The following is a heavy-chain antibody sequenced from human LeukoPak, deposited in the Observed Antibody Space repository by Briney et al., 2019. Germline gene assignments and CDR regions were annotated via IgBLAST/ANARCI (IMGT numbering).Heavy chain of an antibody. CDR2: IYYSGST. CDR1: GGSISSSSYY. Sequence: SETLSLTCTVSGGSISSSSYYWGWIRQPPGRGLEWIESIYYSGSTYYNPSLKSRVTITVKTSKNHFSLTLSSVTAADTAVYYCARLYYDSSGYYQICYFDYWGQGTLVTVSS. J-gene: IGHJ4*02. D-gene: IGHD3-22*01. V-gene: IGHV4-39*02. CDR3: ARLYYDSSGYYQICYFDY.